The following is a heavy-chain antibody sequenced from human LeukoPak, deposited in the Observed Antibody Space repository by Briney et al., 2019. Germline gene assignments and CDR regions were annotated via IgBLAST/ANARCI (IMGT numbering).Heavy chain of an antibody. CDR2: ISGSGGST. V-gene: IGHV3-23*01. CDR3: AKGGKWDVTPFDY. Sequence: PGGSLRLSCAASGFTFSSFAMSWVRQAPGKGLDWVSAISGSGGSTYYADSVKGRFTISRDNSKNTLYLQVNSLRAEDTAVYYCAKGGKWDVTPFDYWGQGTLVTVSS. J-gene: IGHJ4*02. CDR1: GFTFSSFA. D-gene: IGHD1-26*01.